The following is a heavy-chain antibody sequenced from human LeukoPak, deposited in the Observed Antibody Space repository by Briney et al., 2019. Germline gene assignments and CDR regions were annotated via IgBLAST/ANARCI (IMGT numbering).Heavy chain of an antibody. CDR3: ASNLPGYSSSWYRGPFDY. CDR2: IIPIFGIA. J-gene: IGHJ4*02. D-gene: IGHD6-13*01. Sequence: SVKVSCKASGGTFSSYAISWVRQAPGQGLEWMGRIIPIFGIANYAQKFQGRVTITADKSTSTAYMELSSLRPEDTAVYYCASNLPGYSSSWYRGPFDYWGQGTLVTVSS. CDR1: GGTFSSYA. V-gene: IGHV1-69*04.